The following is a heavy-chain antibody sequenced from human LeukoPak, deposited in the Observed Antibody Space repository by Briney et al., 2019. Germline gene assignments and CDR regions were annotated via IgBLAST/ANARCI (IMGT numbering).Heavy chain of an antibody. J-gene: IGHJ4*02. Sequence: ASVKVSCKTSGYTFTDYYMHGVRHAPGQGFEWMGWINPNDGDTNYAQKFQGRVTMTRDTSISTAHMEVSRLRSDDTAVYYCARANFLYCSSTTCLFDYWGQGTLVTVSS. CDR2: INPNDGDT. CDR3: ARANFLYCSSTTCLFDY. V-gene: IGHV1-2*02. CDR1: GYTFTDYY. D-gene: IGHD2-2*01.